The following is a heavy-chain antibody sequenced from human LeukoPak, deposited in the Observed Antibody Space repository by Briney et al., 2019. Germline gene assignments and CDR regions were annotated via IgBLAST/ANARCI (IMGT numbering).Heavy chain of an antibody. J-gene: IGHJ4*02. CDR2: IGTAFDT. V-gene: IGHV3-13*01. Sequence: GGSLRLSCAASGFSFSRHDMHWVRQVTGKGLEWVSGIGTAFDTFYPDSVKGRFTISRDNAKNSFYLQMTGLRVGDTAVYYCAKDRPSYSSSSCYFDYWGQGTLVTVSS. D-gene: IGHD6-6*01. CDR1: GFSFSRHD. CDR3: AKDRPSYSSSSCYFDY.